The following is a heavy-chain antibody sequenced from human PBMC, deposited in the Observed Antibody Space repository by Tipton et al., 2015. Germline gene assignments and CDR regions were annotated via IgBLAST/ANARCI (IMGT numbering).Heavy chain of an antibody. V-gene: IGHV3-9*01. J-gene: IGHJ6*02. CDR1: GFTFDDYA. Sequence: VQLVQSGGGLVQPGKSLRLSCAGSGFTFDDYAIHWVRQVPGKGLEWVSGISWNSGGIGYADSVKGRFTSSRDNAKNSLYLEMNNLRPADTAFYYCTKDFSVGYRGGMDVWGQGTTVIVS. CDR3: TKDFSVGYRGGMDV. D-gene: IGHD3-10*01. CDR2: ISWNSGGI.